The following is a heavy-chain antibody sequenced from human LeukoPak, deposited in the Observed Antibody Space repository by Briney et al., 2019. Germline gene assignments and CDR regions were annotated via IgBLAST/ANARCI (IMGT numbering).Heavy chain of an antibody. D-gene: IGHD3-10*01. Sequence: GGSLRLSCVDSDFTLSNYWVHWVRQPPGKGLVWVARINPDGRITNYADSVRGRFTISRDNAKNTLYLQMNSLRAEDTAVYYCARKGNAFDIWGQGTMVTVSS. CDR1: DFTLSNYW. V-gene: IGHV3-74*01. CDR2: INPDGRIT. J-gene: IGHJ3*02. CDR3: ARKGNAFDI.